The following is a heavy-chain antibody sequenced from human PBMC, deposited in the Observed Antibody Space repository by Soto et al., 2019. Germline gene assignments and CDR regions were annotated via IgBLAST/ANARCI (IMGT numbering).Heavy chain of an antibody. Sequence: EVQLMESGGGLVQPGRSLRLSCAASGFTFDDYAMHWVRQAPGKGLEWVSGISWNSGSIGYADSVKGRFTISRDNAKNSLYLQMNSLRAEDTALYYCAKDIVPGSVMAPDYWGQGTLVTVSS. D-gene: IGHD2-21*01. CDR1: GFTFDDYA. CDR3: AKDIVPGSVMAPDY. V-gene: IGHV3-9*01. CDR2: ISWNSGSI. J-gene: IGHJ4*02.